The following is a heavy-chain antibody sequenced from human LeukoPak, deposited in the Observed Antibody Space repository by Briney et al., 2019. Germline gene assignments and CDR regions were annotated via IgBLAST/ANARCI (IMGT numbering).Heavy chain of an antibody. J-gene: IGHJ4*02. CDR3: AKDRSWLQLGLSFDY. V-gene: IGHV3-33*06. CDR1: GFTFSSYG. D-gene: IGHD5-24*01. CDR2: IWYDGSNK. Sequence: SGGSLRLSCAASGFTFSSYGRRWVRQAPGKGLEWVAVIWYDGSNKYYADSVKGRFTISRDNSKNTLYLQMNSLRAEDTAVYYCAKDRSWLQLGLSFDYWGQGTLVTVSS.